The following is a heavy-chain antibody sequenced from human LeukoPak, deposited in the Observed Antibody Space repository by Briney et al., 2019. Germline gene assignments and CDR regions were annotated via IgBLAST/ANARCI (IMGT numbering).Heavy chain of an antibody. V-gene: IGHV4-34*01. J-gene: IGHJ4*02. CDR3: ARAAYIVDY. D-gene: IGHD2-21*01. CDR1: GGSISSYY. CDR2: INHSGST. Sequence: SETLSLTCTVSGGSISSYYWSWIRQPPGKGLEWIGEINHSGSTNYNPSLKSRVTISVDTSKNQFSLKLSSVTAADTAVYYCARAAYIVDYWGQGTLVTV.